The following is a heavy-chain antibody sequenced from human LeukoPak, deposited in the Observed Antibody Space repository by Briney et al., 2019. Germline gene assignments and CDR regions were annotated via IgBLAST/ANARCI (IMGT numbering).Heavy chain of an antibody. CDR1: GGSISSSSYY. V-gene: IGHV4-39*01. CDR2: IYYSGST. D-gene: IGHD1-26*01. Sequence: SETLSLTCTVSGGSISSSSYYWGWIRQPPGKGLEWIGSIYYSGSTYYNPSLKSRVTISVDTSKNQFSLKLSSVTAADTAVYYCARGRSNYYGMDVWGQGTTVTVSS. J-gene: IGHJ6*02. CDR3: ARGRSNYYGMDV.